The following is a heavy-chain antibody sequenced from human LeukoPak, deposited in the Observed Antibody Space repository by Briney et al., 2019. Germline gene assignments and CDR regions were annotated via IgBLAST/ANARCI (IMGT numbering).Heavy chain of an antibody. D-gene: IGHD6-19*01. Sequence: ASVKVSCKSSGYTFTSYYMHWVRQPPGQGLEWMGMINPSGCSTSYAQKFQGRVTMTRDTSTSTVYMELSSLRSEDTAVYYCASSLAVAGPRDYWGQGTLVTVFS. CDR3: ASSLAVAGPRDY. V-gene: IGHV1-46*01. CDR2: INPSGCST. CDR1: GYTFTSYY. J-gene: IGHJ4*02.